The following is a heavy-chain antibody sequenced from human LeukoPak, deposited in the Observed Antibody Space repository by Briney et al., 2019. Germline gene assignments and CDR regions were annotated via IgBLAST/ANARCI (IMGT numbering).Heavy chain of an antibody. CDR2: IYSGGST. D-gene: IGHD3-9*01. Sequence: GGSLRLTCAASGFTVSSIYMSWVRPAPGKELEGVSVIYSGGSTYYADSVKGRFTISRHNSKNTLSLQMNSLRAEDTAVYYCARGGIDILTGYPNYFDYWGQGTLVTVSS. CDR1: GFTVSSIY. J-gene: IGHJ4*02. V-gene: IGHV3-53*04. CDR3: ARGGIDILTGYPNYFDY.